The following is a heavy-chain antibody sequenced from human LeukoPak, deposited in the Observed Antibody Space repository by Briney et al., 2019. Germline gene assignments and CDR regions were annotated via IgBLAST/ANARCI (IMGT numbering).Heavy chain of an antibody. Sequence: SVKVSCKASGGTFSSYAISWVRQAPGQGLEWMGRIIPILGIANYAQKFQGRVTITADKSTSTAYMELSSLRSEDTAVYYCARDGITMVRGVLNYGMDVWGQGTTVTVSS. J-gene: IGHJ6*02. CDR1: GGTFSSYA. CDR3: ARDGITMVRGVLNYGMDV. D-gene: IGHD3-10*01. CDR2: IIPILGIA. V-gene: IGHV1-69*04.